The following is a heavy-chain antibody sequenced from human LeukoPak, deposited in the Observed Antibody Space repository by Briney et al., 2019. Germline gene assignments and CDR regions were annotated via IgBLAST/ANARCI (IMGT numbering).Heavy chain of an antibody. Sequence: PGGSPRPPRGDPWFRLSKYWMKWGRQAPGEGLGWVANIKQGGSEKNYVDSVKGRFTISRDNAKNSLILQMNSLRDEDTAVYYCARGVWAPFDSWGQGTLVSVSS. J-gene: IGHJ4*02. CDR3: ARGVWAPFDS. V-gene: IGHV3-7*01. CDR2: IKQGGSEK. D-gene: IGHD7-27*01. CDR1: WFRLSKYW.